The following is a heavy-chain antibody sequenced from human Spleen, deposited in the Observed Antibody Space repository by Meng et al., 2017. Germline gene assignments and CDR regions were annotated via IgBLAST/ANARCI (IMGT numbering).Heavy chain of an antibody. J-gene: IGHJ4*02. CDR3: TKNDFYCLGY. CDR1: GGSFSGYY. V-gene: IGHV4-34*01. CDR2: IYYSGST. D-gene: IGHD2-21*01. Sequence: SETLSLTCAVYGGSFSGYYWSWIRQPPGKGLEWIGSIYYSGSTYYNPSLKSRVTISVDKPKNQFSLTLSSVTAADTAVYYCTKNDFYCLGYWGQGTLVTVSS.